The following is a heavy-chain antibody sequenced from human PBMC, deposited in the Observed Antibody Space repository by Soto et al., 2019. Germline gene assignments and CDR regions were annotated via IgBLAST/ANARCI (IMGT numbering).Heavy chain of an antibody. V-gene: IGHV4-30-2*05. CDR2: MYHSGST. CDR1: GGSISSGGYS. Sequence: PSETLSLTCAVSGGSISSGGYSWSWIRQPPGKGLEWIGYMYHSGSTYYNPSLKSRVTISVDTSKNQFSLKLSSVTAADTAVYYCARANYYDSSGSRAGDYWGQGTLVTVSS. J-gene: IGHJ4*02. CDR3: ARANYYDSSGSRAGDY. D-gene: IGHD3-22*01.